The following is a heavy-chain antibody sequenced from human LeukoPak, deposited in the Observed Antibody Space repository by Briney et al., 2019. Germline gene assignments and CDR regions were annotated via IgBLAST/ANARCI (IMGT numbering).Heavy chain of an antibody. D-gene: IGHD6-6*01. CDR2: INHSGST. Sequence: PSETLSLTCAVYGGSFSGYYWSWIRQPPGKGLEWIGEINHSGSTNYNPSLKSRVTISVDTSKNQFSLKLSSVTAADTAVYYCARVGIVARPIDYWGQGTLVTVSS. V-gene: IGHV4-34*01. CDR1: GGSFSGYY. CDR3: ARVGIVARPIDY. J-gene: IGHJ4*02.